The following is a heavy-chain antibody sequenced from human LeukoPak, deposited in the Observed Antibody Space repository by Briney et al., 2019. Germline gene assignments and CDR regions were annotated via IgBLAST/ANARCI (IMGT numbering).Heavy chain of an antibody. J-gene: IGHJ4*02. CDR1: GGSISNYY. CDR3: ARGEWDRGAY. Sequence: SETLSLTCTVSGGSISNYYWSWIRQPPGKGLEWIGEINHSGSTNYNPSLKSRVTISVDTSKNQFSLKLSSVTAADTAVYYCARGEWDRGAYWGQGTLVTVSS. D-gene: IGHD1-26*01. V-gene: IGHV4-34*01. CDR2: INHSGST.